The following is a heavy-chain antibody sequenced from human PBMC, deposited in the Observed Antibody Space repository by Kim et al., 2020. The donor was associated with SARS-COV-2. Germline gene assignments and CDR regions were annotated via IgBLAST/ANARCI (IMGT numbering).Heavy chain of an antibody. CDR3: ARDSPGVAGTDY. V-gene: IGHV1-2*02. D-gene: IGHD6-19*01. Sequence: NYAQKFQGRVTMTRDTSISTVYMEVSRLRSDDTAVYYCARDSPGVAGTDYWGQGTLVTVSS. J-gene: IGHJ4*02.